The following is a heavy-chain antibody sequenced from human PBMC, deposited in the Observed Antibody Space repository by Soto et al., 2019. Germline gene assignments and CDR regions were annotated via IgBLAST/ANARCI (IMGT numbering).Heavy chain of an antibody. D-gene: IGHD6-19*01. J-gene: IGHJ4*02. V-gene: IGHV3-23*01. CDR2: TLNSGGSA. CDR3: AKDKMEQWVVGGYFGL. Sequence: EVQLLESGGGLVQPGGSLRLSCAASGFTFSSYAMSWVRQAPGKGLEWVSATLNSGGSAYYADSVRGRFTISRDNSKNTLYLQMTSLRAEDTAVYYCAKDKMEQWVVGGYFGLWEQGTLVTVGS. CDR1: GFTFSSYA.